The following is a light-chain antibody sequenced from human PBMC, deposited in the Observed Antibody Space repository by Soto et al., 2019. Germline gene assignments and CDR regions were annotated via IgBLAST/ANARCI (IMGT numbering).Light chain of an antibody. CDR2: KAS. J-gene: IGKJ4*01. CDR1: QSISNW. V-gene: IGKV1-5*03. CDR3: QQYYSYPT. Sequence: IHMTQSPSTLSASVGDRVTFTCRASQSISNWLAWYQQKPGKAPNLLIYKASSLESGVPSRFTGSGSGTEFTLTVSRLQSYDFATYYCQQYYSYPTYSGGTKVDIK.